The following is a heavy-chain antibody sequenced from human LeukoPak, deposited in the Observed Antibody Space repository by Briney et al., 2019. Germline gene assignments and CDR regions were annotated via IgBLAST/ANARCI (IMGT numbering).Heavy chain of an antibody. CDR2: INPKNGGT. CDR1: GYTFTGYY. V-gene: IGHV1-2*02. J-gene: IGHJ4*02. CDR3: ARTRGDQTPLAYLDY. Sequence: SVKASCKASGYTFTGYYIHCVRQAPGQGLEWMGWINPKNGGTNYAPKFQGRVTLTRDTSISTSYLDLNRLTSADTAVYSCARTRGDQTPLAYLDYWGQGTLVTVSS. D-gene: IGHD3-16*01.